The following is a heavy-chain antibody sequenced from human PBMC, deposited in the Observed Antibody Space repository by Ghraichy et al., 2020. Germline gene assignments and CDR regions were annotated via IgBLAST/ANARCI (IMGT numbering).Heavy chain of an antibody. CDR3: ARALCGGDCYGAFDI. Sequence: SVKVSCKASGGTFSSYAISWVRQAPGQGLEWMGGIIPIFGTANYAQKFQGRVTITADESTSTAYMELSSLRSEDTAVYYCARALCGGDCYGAFDIWGQGTMVTVSS. CDR1: GGTFSSYA. D-gene: IGHD2-21*02. J-gene: IGHJ3*02. CDR2: IIPIFGTA. V-gene: IGHV1-69*13.